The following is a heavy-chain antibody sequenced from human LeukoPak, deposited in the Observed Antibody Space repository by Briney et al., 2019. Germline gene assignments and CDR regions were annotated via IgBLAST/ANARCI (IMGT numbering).Heavy chain of an antibody. CDR1: GFTFSNYA. Sequence: GGSLRLSCAASGFTFSNYAMSWVRQAPGKGLEWVAGITDSGDSTSFSDSVKGRFTISRHNSKNTLYLQMSSLRVEDTAIYYCVRERMNVLRFLEWSTFDHWGQGTLAIVSS. V-gene: IGHV3-23*01. CDR3: VRERMNVLRFLEWSTFDH. D-gene: IGHD3-3*01. CDR2: ITDSGDST. J-gene: IGHJ4*02.